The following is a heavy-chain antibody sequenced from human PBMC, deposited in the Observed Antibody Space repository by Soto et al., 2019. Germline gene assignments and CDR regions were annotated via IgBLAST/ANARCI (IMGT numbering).Heavy chain of an antibody. CDR1: GFTFRSSP. V-gene: IGHV3-74*03. CDR3: ARGNYGFNM. D-gene: IGHD3-16*01. J-gene: IGHJ3*02. CDR2: MSSDGSTT. Sequence: GGSLRLSCAVSGFTFRSSPMSWVRQAPGKGLVWVARMSSDGSTTKYADSVKGRFTFSRDNAKNTLYLQMDSLRAEDTAVYYCARGNYGFNMWGQGTMVTVSS.